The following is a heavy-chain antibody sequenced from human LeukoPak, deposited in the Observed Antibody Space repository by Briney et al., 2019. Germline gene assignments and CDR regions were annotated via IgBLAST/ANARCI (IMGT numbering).Heavy chain of an antibody. CDR3: AREAFYYGSGSYAFDY. Sequence: PSETLSLTCTVSGYSISSGYYWGWIRQPPGKGLEWIGSIYHSGSTYYNPSLKSRVTISEDTSKNQFSLKLNSVTAADTAAYYCAREAFYYGSGSYAFDYWGQGTLVTVSS. CDR1: GYSISSGYY. D-gene: IGHD3-10*01. J-gene: IGHJ4*02. V-gene: IGHV4-38-2*02. CDR2: IYHSGST.